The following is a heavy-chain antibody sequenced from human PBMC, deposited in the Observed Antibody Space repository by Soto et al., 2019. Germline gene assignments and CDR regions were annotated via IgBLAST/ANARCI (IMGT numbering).Heavy chain of an antibody. CDR1: GGSISSYY. Sequence: PSETLSLTCTVSGGSISSYYWSWIRQPPGKGLEWIGYIYYSGSTNYNPSLKSRVTISVDTSKNQFSLKLSSVTAADTAVYYCPRGLYSNYALQPNYDYYYMDVWGKGTTVTVSS. CDR3: PRGLYSNYALQPNYDYYYMDV. D-gene: IGHD4-4*01. V-gene: IGHV4-59*01. J-gene: IGHJ6*03. CDR2: IYYSGST.